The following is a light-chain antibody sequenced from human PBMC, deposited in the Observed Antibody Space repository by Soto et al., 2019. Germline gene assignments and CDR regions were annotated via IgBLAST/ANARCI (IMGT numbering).Light chain of an antibody. CDR3: QQYHHWPPIT. Sequence: EVVLTQSPDTLSVSPGERATLSCRASQSVGSNLAWYQQKPGQAPRLLIYDASNRATGIPARFSGSGSGTEFTLTISSLQSEDFAVYYCQQYHHWPPITFGQGTRLEIK. J-gene: IGKJ5*01. CDR1: QSVGSN. V-gene: IGKV3D-15*01. CDR2: DAS.